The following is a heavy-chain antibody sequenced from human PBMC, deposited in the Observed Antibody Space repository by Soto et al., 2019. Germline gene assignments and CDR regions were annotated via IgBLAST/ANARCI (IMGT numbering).Heavy chain of an antibody. CDR1: GGTFSSYA. V-gene: IGHV1-69*06. D-gene: IGHD6-13*01. CDR3: ARGKIAAAGWENNWFDP. J-gene: IGHJ5*02. CDR2: IIPIFGTA. Sequence: SVKVSCKASGGTFSSYAISWVRQAPGQGLEWMGGIIPIFGTANYAQKFQGRVTITADKSTSTAYMELSSLRSEDTAVDYCARGKIAAAGWENNWFDPWGQGTLVTVSS.